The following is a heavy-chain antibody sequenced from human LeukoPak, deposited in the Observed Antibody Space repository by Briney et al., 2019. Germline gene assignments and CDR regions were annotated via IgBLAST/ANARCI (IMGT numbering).Heavy chain of an antibody. J-gene: IGHJ4*02. CDR2: ISSGGSRI. CDR3: ARVYTALDY. V-gene: IGHV3-11*01. CDR1: GFTSSDYY. D-gene: IGHD1-20*01. Sequence: GGSLRLSCAASGFTSSDYYMSWIRQTPGKGLEWVSYISSGGSRIFYADSVKGRFTISRDDSEKSLYLQMSSLRVEDTAVYYCARVYTALDYWGPGTLVTVSS.